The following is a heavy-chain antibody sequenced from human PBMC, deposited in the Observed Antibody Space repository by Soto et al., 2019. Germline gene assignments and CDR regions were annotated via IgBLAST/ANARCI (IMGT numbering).Heavy chain of an antibody. Sequence: QLHLVQSGAVVKKPGASVTFSCSASGYPVTAYYMHWVRQAPGRGLEWMGGINPATGAAKYTQTFQGRVTMTRDTSTSTGFMELSGLTSEDTAVFYCARGGGVGVAGSAAFDMWGQGTLVTVSS. V-gene: IGHV1-2*02. CDR3: ARGGGVGVAGSAAFDM. CDR1: GYPVTAYY. J-gene: IGHJ3*02. CDR2: INPATGAA. D-gene: IGHD3-3*01.